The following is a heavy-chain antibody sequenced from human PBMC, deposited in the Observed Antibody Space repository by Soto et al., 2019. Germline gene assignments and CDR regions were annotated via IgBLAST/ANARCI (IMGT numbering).Heavy chain of an antibody. CDR2: IYWDDAK. CDR3: ANKGGGDRILDY. D-gene: IGHD3-16*01. V-gene: IGHV2-5*02. J-gene: IGHJ4*02. CDR1: GFSLSTSGVG. Sequence: QITLKESGPTLVKPTQTLTLTCTFSGFSLSTSGVGVGWIRQPPGKALEWLALIYWDDAKEYSPSLKSRLTITKDPSKTLRALIMTNMDPVDTATYYCANKGGGDRILDYWGQGTLVTVSS.